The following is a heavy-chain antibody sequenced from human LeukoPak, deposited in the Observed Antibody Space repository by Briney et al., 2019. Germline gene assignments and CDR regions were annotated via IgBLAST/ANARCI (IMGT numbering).Heavy chain of an antibody. J-gene: IGHJ5*02. CDR1: GFTFSSYS. CDR3: AKDRRSFGVVIISWFDP. V-gene: IGHV3-21*04. Sequence: NSGGSLRLSCAASGFTFSSYSMNWVRQAPGKGLEWASSISSSSSYIYYADAVKGRFTISRDNSKNTLYLQMNSLRAEDTAVYYCAKDRRSFGVVIISWFDPRGQGTLVTVSS. D-gene: IGHD3-3*01. CDR2: ISSSSSYI.